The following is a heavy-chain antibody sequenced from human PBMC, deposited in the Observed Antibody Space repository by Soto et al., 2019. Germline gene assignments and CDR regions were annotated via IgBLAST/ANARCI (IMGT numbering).Heavy chain of an antibody. V-gene: IGHV3-30*18. CDR2: ISSDGNSK. CDR1: GFTFSNYA. CDR3: AKVPLALRYFDY. J-gene: IGHJ4*02. Sequence: QVQLVDSGGDMVQPGMSLRRSCAASGFTFSNYAMYWVRQAPGKGLEWVAVISSDGNSKYYADSVKGRFTISRDNSKNTLYLQMNSLRTEDTAVYYCAKVPLALRYFDYWGQGTLVTVSS. D-gene: IGHD3-9*01.